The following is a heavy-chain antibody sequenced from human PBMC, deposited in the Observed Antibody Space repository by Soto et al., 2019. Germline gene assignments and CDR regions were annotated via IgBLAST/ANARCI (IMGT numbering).Heavy chain of an antibody. CDR1: GYTFTSYD. Sequence: QVQLVQSGAEVKKPGASVKVSCKASGYTFTSYDINWVRQATGQGLEWMGWMNPNSGNTGYAQKFQGRVTMTRNTSISTSYTEQSRLRSEDTAVYYCARGGDYGDPSNQDYYGMHVWGQGTTVPVSS. V-gene: IGHV1-8*01. CDR2: MNPNSGNT. D-gene: IGHD4-17*01. J-gene: IGHJ6*02. CDR3: ARGGDYGDPSNQDYYGMHV.